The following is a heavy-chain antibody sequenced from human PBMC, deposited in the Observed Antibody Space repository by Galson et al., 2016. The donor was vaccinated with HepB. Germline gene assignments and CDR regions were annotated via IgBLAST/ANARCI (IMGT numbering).Heavy chain of an antibody. CDR1: GYTLTDLS. V-gene: IGHV1-24*01. CDR3: ATGGGKWELWNFDS. Sequence: SVKVSCKVSGYTLTDLSMQWVRQAPGKGLEWMGGFDPEDGEIVYTQNFQGRVTMTEDTSTDTAYMELSSLRSDDTAVYYCATGGGKWELWNFDSWGQGTLVTVSS. J-gene: IGHJ4*02. CDR2: FDPEDGEI. D-gene: IGHD1-26*01.